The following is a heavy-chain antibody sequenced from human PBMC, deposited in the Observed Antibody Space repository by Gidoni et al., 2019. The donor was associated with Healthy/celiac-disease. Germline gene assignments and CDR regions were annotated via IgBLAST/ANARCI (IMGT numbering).Heavy chain of an antibody. CDR3: VGANYYDSSGYSFDY. V-gene: IGHV3-48*03. D-gene: IGHD3-22*01. Sequence: EVQLVESGGGLVQPGGSLRLSCAASGFPFSSYEMNWVRQAPGKGLEWVSYISSSGSTIYYADSVKGRFTISRDNAKNSLYLQMNSLRAEDTAVYYCVGANYYDSSGYSFDYWGQGTLVTVSS. CDR2: ISSSGSTI. J-gene: IGHJ4*02. CDR1: GFPFSSYE.